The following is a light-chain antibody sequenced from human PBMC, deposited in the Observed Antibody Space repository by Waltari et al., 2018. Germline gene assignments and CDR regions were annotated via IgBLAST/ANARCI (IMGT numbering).Light chain of an antibody. J-gene: IGKJ4*01. Sequence: EIVLTQSPVSLPLSPGESAILSCRASQSVRIDFLAWYQQKPGQAPRLLIYGVSTRATGVPARFSGSGSGTEFTLIISSLQSEDFAVYFCQQYSNLPLTFGGGTKVQIK. V-gene: IGKV3-15*01. CDR3: QQYSNLPLT. CDR1: QSVRID. CDR2: GVS.